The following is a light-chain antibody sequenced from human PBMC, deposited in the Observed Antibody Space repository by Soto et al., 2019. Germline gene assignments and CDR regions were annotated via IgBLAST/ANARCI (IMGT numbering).Light chain of an antibody. V-gene: IGKV3-20*01. Sequence: EIVLTQSPGTLSLSPGERATLSCRPSQSVISSYLAWYQQKPGQAPRLLIYGASSRATGIPDRFSGSGSGTDFTLTISRLEPEEFAVYYCQQYGSSRTFGQGTKV. J-gene: IGKJ1*01. CDR3: QQYGSSRT. CDR2: GAS. CDR1: QSVISSY.